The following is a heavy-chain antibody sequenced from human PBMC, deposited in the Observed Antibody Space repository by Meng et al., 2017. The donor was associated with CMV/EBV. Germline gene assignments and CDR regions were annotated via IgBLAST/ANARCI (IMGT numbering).Heavy chain of an antibody. CDR1: GGSISSGGYY. Sequence: LRLSCTVSGGSISSGGYYWSWIRQHPGKGLEWIGYIYYSGSTYYNPSLKSRVTISVDTSKNQFSLKLSSVTAADTAVYYCARNKARSSSSWYHFDYWGQGTLVTVSS. D-gene: IGHD6-13*01. J-gene: IGHJ4*02. CDR3: ARNKARSSSSWYHFDY. V-gene: IGHV4-31*03. CDR2: IYYSGST.